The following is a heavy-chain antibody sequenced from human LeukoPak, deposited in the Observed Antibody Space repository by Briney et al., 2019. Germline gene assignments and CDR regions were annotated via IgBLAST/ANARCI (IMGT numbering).Heavy chain of an antibody. V-gene: IGHV1-2*02. Sequence: ASVKVSRKASGYTFTGYYMHWVRQAPGQGLEWMGWINPNSGGTDYAQKFQGRVTMTRDTSISTAYMELSRLRSDDTAVYYCARARKDDSSYYFDYWGRGTLVTVSS. CDR1: GYTFTGYY. CDR2: INPNSGGT. D-gene: IGHD1-14*01. J-gene: IGHJ4*02. CDR3: ARARKDDSSYYFDY.